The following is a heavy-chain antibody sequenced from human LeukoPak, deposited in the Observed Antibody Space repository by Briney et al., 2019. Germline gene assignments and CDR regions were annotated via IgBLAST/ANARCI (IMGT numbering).Heavy chain of an antibody. CDR1: GGSISSGSYY. V-gene: IGHV4-61*02. CDR3: ARDRRAVAGTDYYYYMDV. J-gene: IGHJ6*03. Sequence: SETLSLTCTVSGGSISSGSYYWSWIRQPAGKGLEWIGRIYTSGSTNYNPSLKSRVTISVDTSKTQFSLKLSSVTAADTAVYYCARDRRAVAGTDYYYYMDVWGKGTTVTVSS. CDR2: IYTSGST. D-gene: IGHD6-19*01.